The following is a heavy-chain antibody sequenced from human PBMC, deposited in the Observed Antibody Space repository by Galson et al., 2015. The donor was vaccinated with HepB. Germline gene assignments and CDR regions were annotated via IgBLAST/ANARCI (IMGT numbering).Heavy chain of an antibody. D-gene: IGHD3-22*01. J-gene: IGHJ3*02. CDR1: GGTFSSYA. V-gene: IGHV1-69*04. CDR2: IIPILGIA. CDR3: ARHKETYYYDSSGYYYAFDI. Sequence: SVKVSCKASGGTFSSYAISWVRQAPGQGLEWMGRIIPILGIANYAQKFQGRVTITADKSTSTAYMELSSLRSEDTAVYYCARHKETYYYDSSGYYYAFDIWGQGTMVTVSS.